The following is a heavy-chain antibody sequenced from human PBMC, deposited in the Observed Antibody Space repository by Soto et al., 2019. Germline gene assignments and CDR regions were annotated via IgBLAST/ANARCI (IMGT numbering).Heavy chain of an antibody. J-gene: IGHJ4*02. Sequence: SVKVSCKTSGYTFTEYGISWFRQAPGQGLEWMGWISPYNGKTNYIQEFQDRVTITTDTSSTTVYMDLRTLKSDDTAIYFCARADYGDTKIYSFDHWGQGTLVTVSS. D-gene: IGHD4-17*01. CDR2: ISPYNGKT. CDR3: ARADYGDTKIYSFDH. CDR1: GYTFTEYG. V-gene: IGHV1-18*01.